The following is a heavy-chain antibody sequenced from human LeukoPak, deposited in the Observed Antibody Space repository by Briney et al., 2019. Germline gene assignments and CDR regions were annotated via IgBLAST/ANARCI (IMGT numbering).Heavy chain of an antibody. J-gene: IGHJ4*02. D-gene: IGHD1-26*01. Sequence: SETLSLTCTVSGDSISSSSYYWGWIRQPPGKGLEWIGSMYYSGSTYYNRALKSRFTISVDTAKNKFARKLSPVPAADTAVYYCARQAPYYSGSYLFDYWGQGTLVTVSS. CDR2: MYYSGST. CDR1: GDSISSSSYY. CDR3: ARQAPYYSGSYLFDY. V-gene: IGHV4-39*01.